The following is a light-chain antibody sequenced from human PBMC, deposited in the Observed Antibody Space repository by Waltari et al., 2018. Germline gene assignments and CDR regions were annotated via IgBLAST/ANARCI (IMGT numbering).Light chain of an antibody. CDR2: LNSDGSH. Sequence: QLVLTQSPSASASLGASVKLTCTLSSGHSSNAIAWHQQQPEKGPRFLMKLNSDGSHSRGAGIPDRFSGSSSGAERYLTISSLQSEDEADYYCQTWGTGWVFGGGTRLTVL. J-gene: IGLJ3*02. CDR1: SGHSSNA. V-gene: IGLV4-69*01. CDR3: QTWGTGWV.